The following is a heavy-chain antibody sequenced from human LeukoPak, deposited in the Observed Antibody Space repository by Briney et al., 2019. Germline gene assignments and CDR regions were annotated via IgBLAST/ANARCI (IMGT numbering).Heavy chain of an antibody. J-gene: IGHJ6*02. CDR1: GFTFSSYA. D-gene: IGHD6-13*01. Sequence: GGSLRLSCAASGFTFSSYAFHWVRQSPRKGLERVALISYDGNEIYYTDSVKGRFTISRDKSKNTLYLQMNSLRSEDTAVYYCARDGFEQQLVYYYGMDVWGQGTTVTVSS. CDR2: ISYDGNEI. CDR3: ARDGFEQQLVYYYGMDV. V-gene: IGHV3-30-3*01.